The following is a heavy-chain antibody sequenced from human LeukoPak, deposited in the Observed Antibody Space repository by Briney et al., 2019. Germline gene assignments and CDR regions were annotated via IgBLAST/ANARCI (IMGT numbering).Heavy chain of an antibody. V-gene: IGHV1-69*05. CDR1: GGTFSSYA. CDR2: IIPIFGTA. CDR3: ARDLRRNNWFDP. J-gene: IGHJ5*02. Sequence: GASVKVSCKASGGTFSSYAISWVRQAPGQGLEWMGGIIPIFGTASYAQKFQGRVTMTRDTSTSTVYMELSSLRSEDTAVYYCARDLRRNNWFDPWGQGTLVTVSS.